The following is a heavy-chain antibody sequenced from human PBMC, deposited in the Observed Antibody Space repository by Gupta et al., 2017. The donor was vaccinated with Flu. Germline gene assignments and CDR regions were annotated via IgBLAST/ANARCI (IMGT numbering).Heavy chain of an antibody. V-gene: IGHV1-3*01. J-gene: IGHJ4*02. CDR1: GYTFTSYA. Sequence: VQLVQSGAEVKKPGASVKISCKASGYTFTSYAIHWVRQAPGQSLEWMGWISAGTGDTQYSQNLQGRVTFTRETSAKNASMEIGSLRSEDMAVDDWEDVDLGDQWGQGTLVVVSS. D-gene: IGHD2-15*01. CDR3: EDVDLGDQ. CDR2: ISAGTGDT.